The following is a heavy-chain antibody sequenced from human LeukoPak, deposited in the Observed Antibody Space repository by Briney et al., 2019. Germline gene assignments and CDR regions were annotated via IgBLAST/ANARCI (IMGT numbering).Heavy chain of an antibody. CDR1: GFTFSSYW. D-gene: IGHD3-9*01. J-gene: IGHJ5*02. V-gene: IGHV3-74*01. CDR3: ARDSMPNLDYDILTGYPTPNWFDP. CDR2: INSDGSST. Sequence: GGSLRLSCAASGFTFSSYWMHWVRQAPGKGLVWVSRINSDGSSTSYADSVKGRFTISRDNAKNTLYLQMNSLRAEDTAVYYCARDSMPNLDYDILTGYPTPNWFDPWGQGTLVTVSS.